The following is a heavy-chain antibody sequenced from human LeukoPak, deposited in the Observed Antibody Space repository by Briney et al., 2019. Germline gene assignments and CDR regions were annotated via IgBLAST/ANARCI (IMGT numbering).Heavy chain of an antibody. CDR3: ARDRGMAPYYYGMDV. D-gene: IGHD6-13*01. V-gene: IGHV3-30*04. CDR2: ISYDGSNK. J-gene: IGHJ6*02. CDR1: GFTFSSYA. Sequence: PGGSLRLSCAASGFTFSSYAMHWVRQAPGKGLEWVAVISYDGSNKYYADSVKGRFTISRDNSKNTLYLQMNSLRAEDTAVYYCARDRGMAPYYYGMDVWGQGTTVTVSS.